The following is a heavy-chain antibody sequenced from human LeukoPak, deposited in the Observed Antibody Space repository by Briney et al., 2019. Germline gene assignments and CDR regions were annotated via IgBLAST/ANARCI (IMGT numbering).Heavy chain of an antibody. J-gene: IGHJ3*02. CDR2: IYPGDSDT. CDR3: ARYPFTMIVLAGEIAFDI. Sequence: GESLKISCKGSGYSFTSYWIGWVRQMPGKGLEWMGIIYPGDSDTRYSPSFQGQVTISADKSISTAYLQWSSLKASDTAMYYCARYPFTMIVLAGEIAFDIWGQGTMVTVSS. D-gene: IGHD3-22*01. V-gene: IGHV5-51*01. CDR1: GYSFTSYW.